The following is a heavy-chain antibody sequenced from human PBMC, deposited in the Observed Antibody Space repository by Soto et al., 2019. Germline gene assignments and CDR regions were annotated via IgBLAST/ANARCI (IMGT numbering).Heavy chain of an antibody. CDR1: GFTFRIYS. V-gene: IGHV3-33*06. D-gene: IGHD6-13*01. Sequence: PGGSLRLSCAASGFTFRIYSMHWVRQSPGKGLEWVAVMWYDGTNKYYGESVKGRFTISRDNSENTLYLQMNSLRVEDTAVYYCAKDHPPPPYSSSRPTNWFDPWGQGTLVTVSS. J-gene: IGHJ5*02. CDR2: MWYDGTNK. CDR3: AKDHPPPPYSSSRPTNWFDP.